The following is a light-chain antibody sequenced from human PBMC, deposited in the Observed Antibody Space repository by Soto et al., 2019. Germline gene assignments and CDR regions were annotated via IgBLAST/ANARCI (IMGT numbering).Light chain of an antibody. CDR3: QQYNTYPWT. V-gene: IGKV1-5*01. CDR2: DAS. Sequence: DIQMTQSPSTLSASVGDTVTITCRASQTIGSWLAWYQQKPGKAPKLLINDASNLESGVPSRFSGSGSGTEFTLTISSLQPDDFATYYCQQYNTYPWTFGQGTKVDIK. J-gene: IGKJ1*01. CDR1: QTIGSW.